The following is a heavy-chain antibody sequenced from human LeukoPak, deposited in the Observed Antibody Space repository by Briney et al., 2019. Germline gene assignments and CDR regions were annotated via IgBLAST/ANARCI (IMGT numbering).Heavy chain of an antibody. V-gene: IGHV1-18*01. CDR3: ARAGTTLLLDY. Sequence: GASAKVSCKASGYTFTSYGISWVRQAPGQGLQWMGWISAHNGKTNYAQNLQGRVTMTTDTSTNTVYLELRSLTSDDTAVYYCARAGTTLLLDYWGQGTVVTVSS. CDR2: ISAHNGKT. D-gene: IGHD4-11*01. CDR1: GYTFTSYG. J-gene: IGHJ4*02.